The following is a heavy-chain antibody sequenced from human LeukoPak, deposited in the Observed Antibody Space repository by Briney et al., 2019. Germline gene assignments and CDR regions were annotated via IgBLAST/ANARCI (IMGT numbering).Heavy chain of an antibody. CDR1: GFTFSSCW. Sequence: GGSLRPSCAASGFTFSSCWMNWVRQAPGKGLEWVASIKEDGSEKYYVDSVKGRFTISRDNSKNTLYLQMNSLRAEDTAVYYCVRARSSYGYGDAFDIWGQGTMVTVSS. J-gene: IGHJ3*02. CDR2: IKEDGSEK. CDR3: VRARSSYGYGDAFDI. V-gene: IGHV3-7*01. D-gene: IGHD5-18*01.